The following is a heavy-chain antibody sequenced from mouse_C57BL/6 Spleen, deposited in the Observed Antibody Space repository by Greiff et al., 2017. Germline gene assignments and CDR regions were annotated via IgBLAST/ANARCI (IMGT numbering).Heavy chain of an antibody. CDR3: ARAPYGNFYYFDY. CDR2: ISDGGSYT. CDR1: GFTFSSYA. Sequence: EVKLVESGGGLVKPGGSLKLSCAASGFTFSSYAMSWVRQTPEKRLEWVATISDGGSYTYYPDNVKGRFTISRDNAKNNLYLQMNHLKSEDTAMYYCARAPYGNFYYFDYWGQGTTLTVSS. J-gene: IGHJ2*01. V-gene: IGHV5-4*03. D-gene: IGHD2-1*01.